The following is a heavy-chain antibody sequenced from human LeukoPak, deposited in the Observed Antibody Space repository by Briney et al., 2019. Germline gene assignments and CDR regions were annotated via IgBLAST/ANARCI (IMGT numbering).Heavy chain of an antibody. D-gene: IGHD3-16*02. J-gene: IGHJ5*02. V-gene: IGHV7-4-1*02. CDR2: INTNTGNP. Sequence: ASVKVSCKASGYTFTSYAMNWVRQAPGQGLEWMGWINTNTGNPTYAQGFTGRFVFSLDTSVTTASLQISSLKAEDTAVYYCARAYQPLGGLSFPGSWGQGTLVTVSS. CDR3: ARAYQPLGGLSFPGS. CDR1: GYTFTSYA.